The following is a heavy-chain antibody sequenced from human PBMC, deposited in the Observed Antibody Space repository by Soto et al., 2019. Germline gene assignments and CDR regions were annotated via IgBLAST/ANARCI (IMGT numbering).Heavy chain of an antibody. Sequence: ETLSLTCTVSGGSISSSSYYWGWIRQPPGKGLEWIGSIYYSGSTYYNPSLKSRVTISVDTSKNQFSLKLSSVTAADTAVYYCARSPRLLYSSSWFSFDYWGQGTLVTVSS. CDR1: GGSISSSSYY. D-gene: IGHD6-13*01. CDR3: ARSPRLLYSSSWFSFDY. CDR2: IYYSGST. J-gene: IGHJ4*02. V-gene: IGHV4-39*01.